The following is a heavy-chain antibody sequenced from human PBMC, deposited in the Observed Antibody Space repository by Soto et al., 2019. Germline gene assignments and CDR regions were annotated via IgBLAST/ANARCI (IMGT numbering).Heavy chain of an antibody. D-gene: IGHD6-19*01. CDR2: INPNSGGT. CDR1: GYTFGAYY. Sequence: ASVKVSCKASGYTFGAYYMHWVRQAPGQGLEWMGWINPNSGGTNYAQKFQGRVTITRDTSISTAYMELSRLRSDDTAVYYCGAGTSNFDYWGQGTLVTVSS. CDR3: GAGTSNFDY. J-gene: IGHJ4*02. V-gene: IGHV1-2*02.